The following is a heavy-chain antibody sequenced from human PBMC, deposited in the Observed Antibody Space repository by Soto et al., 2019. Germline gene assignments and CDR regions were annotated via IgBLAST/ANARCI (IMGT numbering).Heavy chain of an antibody. CDR2: ISYDGSNK. D-gene: IGHD6-6*01. V-gene: IGHV3-30*03. Sequence: QVQLVESGGGVVQPGRSLRLSCAASGFTFSSYGMHWVRQAPGKGLERVAVISYDGSNKYYADSVKGRFTISRDNSKTTLYLQMNSLRAEDTAVYYCATRLEQLAGFDYWGQGTLVTVSS. CDR1: GFTFSSYG. CDR3: ATRLEQLAGFDY. J-gene: IGHJ4*02.